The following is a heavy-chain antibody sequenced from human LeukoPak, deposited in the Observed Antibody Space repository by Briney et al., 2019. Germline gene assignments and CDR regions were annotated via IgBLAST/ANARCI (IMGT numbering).Heavy chain of an antibody. J-gene: IGHJ4*02. D-gene: IGHD3-22*01. CDR3: AKGNSYDSRGLPFDY. Sequence: PGGSLRLSCAASGFTFDDYAMHWVRQAPGKGLEWVSGISWDSGSVDSADSVKGRFTISRDNARNSLYLQMNSLRAEDTALYYCAKGNSYDSRGLPFDYWGQGTLVTVSS. CDR1: GFTFDDYA. V-gene: IGHV3-9*01. CDR2: ISWDSGSV.